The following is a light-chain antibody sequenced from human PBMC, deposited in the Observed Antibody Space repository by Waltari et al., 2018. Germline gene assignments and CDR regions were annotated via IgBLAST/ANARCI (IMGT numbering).Light chain of an antibody. CDR3: QQCYSTPYT. Sequence: DIVMTQSPDSLAVSLGERVTINCSSSQNLLYTPDNKNYLAWFQQKPGQPPKLLIYWASTRESGVPDRFSGSGSGTEYTLTISSLQAADVAVYYCQQCYSTPYTFGQGTKLEIK. CDR1: QNLLYTPDNKNY. J-gene: IGKJ2*01. CDR2: WAS. V-gene: IGKV4-1*01.